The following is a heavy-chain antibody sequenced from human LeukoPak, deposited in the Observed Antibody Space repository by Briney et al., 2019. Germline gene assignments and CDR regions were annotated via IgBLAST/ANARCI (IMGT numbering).Heavy chain of an antibody. J-gene: IGHJ4*02. V-gene: IGHV3-23*01. Sequence: GGSLRLSCAASGFTFSSYAMSWVRQAPGKGLEWVSALSGSGGSTFYADSVKGRFTISRDNSKNTLYLQMNSLRAEDTAVYYCAKHLALVGATTTYDYWGQGTLVIVSS. CDR3: AKHLALVGATTTYDY. CDR2: LSGSGGST. D-gene: IGHD1-26*01. CDR1: GFTFSSYA.